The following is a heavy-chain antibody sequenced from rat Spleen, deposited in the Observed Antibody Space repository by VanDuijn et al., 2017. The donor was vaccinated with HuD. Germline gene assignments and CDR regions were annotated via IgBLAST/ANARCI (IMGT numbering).Heavy chain of an antibody. D-gene: IGHD5-1*01. V-gene: IGHV5-25*01. CDR2: ISYEGSTT. CDR1: GFTLSNYD. CDR3: ARHGSTGRDWFAY. J-gene: IGHJ3*01. Sequence: EVQLVESGGGLVQPGRSMKLSCAASGFTLSNYDMVWVRQAPTKGLEWVASISYEGSTTYYRDSVKGRFTISRDNAKSTLYLQMDSLRSEDTATYYCARHGSTGRDWFAYWGQGTLVTVSS.